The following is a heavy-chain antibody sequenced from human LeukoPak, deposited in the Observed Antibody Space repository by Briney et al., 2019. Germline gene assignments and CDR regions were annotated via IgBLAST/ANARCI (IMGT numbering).Heavy chain of an antibody. CDR1: GFTFSSYG. CDR2: IRYDGNNK. J-gene: IGHJ4*02. CDR3: AKGSRVVLGGGNNFDY. Sequence: GGSLRLSCAASGFTFSSYGMHWVRQAPGKGLEWVAFIRYDGNNKYYADSVKGRFTISRDNSKNTLYLQMNSLRAEDTAVYYCAKGSRVVLGGGNNFDYWGQGTLVTVSS. D-gene: IGHD2-15*01. V-gene: IGHV3-30*02.